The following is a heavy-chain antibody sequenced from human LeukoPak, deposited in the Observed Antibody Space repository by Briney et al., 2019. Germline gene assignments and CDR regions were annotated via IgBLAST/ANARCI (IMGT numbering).Heavy chain of an antibody. D-gene: IGHD3-22*01. CDR3: ARPNRITVIKDAFDI. J-gene: IGHJ3*02. V-gene: IGHV3-48*01. Sequence: PGGSLRLSCAASGFTFSNYNMNWVRQAPGKGLEWVSYISSSSSNIYYADSVKGRFTISRDNAKNSLYLQMNSLRAEGTAVYYCARPNRITVIKDAFDIWGQGTMVTVSS. CDR1: GFTFSNYN. CDR2: ISSSSSNI.